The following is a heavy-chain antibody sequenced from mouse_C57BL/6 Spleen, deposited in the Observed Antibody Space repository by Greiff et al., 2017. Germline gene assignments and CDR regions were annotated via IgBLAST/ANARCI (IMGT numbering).Heavy chain of an antibody. V-gene: IGHV5-6*01. Sequence: EVMLVESGGDLVKPGGSLKLSCAASGFTFSSYGMSWVRQTPDKRLEWVATISSGGSYTYYPDSVKGRFTISRDNAKNTLYLQMSSLKSEDTAMYYCARHKYDYDCAWFAYWGQGTLVTVSA. CDR1: GFTFSSYG. CDR3: ARHKYDYDCAWFAY. J-gene: IGHJ3*01. D-gene: IGHD2-4*01. CDR2: ISSGGSYT.